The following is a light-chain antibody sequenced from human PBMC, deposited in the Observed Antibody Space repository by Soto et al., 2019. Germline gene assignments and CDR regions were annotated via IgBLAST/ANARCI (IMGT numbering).Light chain of an antibody. CDR2: AAS. CDR3: SWT. V-gene: IGKV1-39*01. J-gene: IGKJ1*01. Sequence: DIQMTQSPSSLSASVGDRVTITCRASQSISSYAHWYQQTPGKAPKLLIYAASSLQSGVPSRFSGSGSGTDFTLTICSLQPEDFATYSTSWTFGQGTKVEIK. CDR1: QSISSY.